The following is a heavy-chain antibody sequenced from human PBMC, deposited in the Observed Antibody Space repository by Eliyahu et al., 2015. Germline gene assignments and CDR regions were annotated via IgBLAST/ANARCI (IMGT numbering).Heavy chain of an antibody. CDR3: ARILSGGSYFTFDY. J-gene: IGHJ4*02. Sequence: QVTLRESGPALVKPTQTLTLTCTFSGFSLSTSGMCVSWIRQPPGKALEWLARIDWDDDKYYSTSLKTRLTISKDTSKNQVVLTMTNMDPVDTATYYCARILSGGSYFTFDYWGQGTLVTVSS. CDR2: IDWDDDK. V-gene: IGHV2-70*15. D-gene: IGHD1-26*01. CDR1: GFSLSTSGMC.